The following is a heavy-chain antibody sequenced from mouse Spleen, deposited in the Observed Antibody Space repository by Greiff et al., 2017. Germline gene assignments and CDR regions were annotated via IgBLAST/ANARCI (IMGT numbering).Heavy chain of an antibody. J-gene: IGHJ3*01. D-gene: IGHD4-1*01. CDR2: IYPSDSYT. CDR1: GYTFTSYW. CDR3: TRGDLGFSLGPAY. Sequence: QVQLQQPGAELVRPGASVKLSCKASGYTFTSYWINWVKQRPGQGLEWIGNIYPSDSYTNYNQKFKDKATLTVDKSSSTAYMQLSSPTSEDSAVYYCTRGDLGFSLGPAYWGQGTLVTVSA. V-gene: IGHV1-69*02.